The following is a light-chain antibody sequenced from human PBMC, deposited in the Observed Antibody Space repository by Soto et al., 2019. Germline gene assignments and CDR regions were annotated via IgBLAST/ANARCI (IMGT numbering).Light chain of an antibody. Sequence: QSVLTQPPSASGSLGQSVTISCTGSSSDVGAYNYVSWYQQHPGKAPKLMIYEVTRRPSGVPDRFSGSKSGNTASLNVSGLQAEDEADYYCFSYADSNAYVFGTGTKVTVL. CDR1: SSDVGAYNY. V-gene: IGLV2-8*01. J-gene: IGLJ1*01. CDR3: FSYADSNAYV. CDR2: EVT.